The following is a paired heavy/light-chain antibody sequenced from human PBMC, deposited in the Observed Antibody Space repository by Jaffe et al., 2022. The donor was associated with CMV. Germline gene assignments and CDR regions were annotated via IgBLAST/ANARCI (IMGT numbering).Heavy chain of an antibody. CDR1: GGSISSSSYY. V-gene: IGHV4-39*01. J-gene: IGHJ5*02. D-gene: IGHD5-18*01. CDR2: IYYSGTT. CDR3: ARQVYSYAYNWFDP. Sequence: QLHLHESGPGLVKPSETLSLTCTVSGGSISSSSYYWGWIRQPPGKGLEWIGNIYYSGTTYYNPSLKSRVTISVDMAKNQFSLKLSSVTATDTSVYYCARQVYSYAYNWFDPWGQGTLVTVSS.
Light chain of an antibody. Sequence: QSVLTQPPSVSAAPGQTVTISCSGSSSNIGKNSVFWYQQLPGTAPKLLIYEIFKRPSGIPDRFSGSKSGTSATLGITGLQTGDEADYYCGTWDSSLSALVFGGGTKLTVL. CDR2: EIF. V-gene: IGLV1-51*02. CDR1: SSNIGKNS. CDR3: GTWDSSLSALV. J-gene: IGLJ3*02.